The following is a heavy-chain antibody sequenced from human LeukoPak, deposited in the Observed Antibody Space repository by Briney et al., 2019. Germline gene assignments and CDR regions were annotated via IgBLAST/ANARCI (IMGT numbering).Heavy chain of an antibody. CDR1: GGSISSSSYY. V-gene: IGHV4-39*01. CDR3: AIQREDVIRYFDWLSPRYYYYYYMDV. J-gene: IGHJ6*03. Sequence: PSETLSLTCTVSGGSISSSSYYWGWIRQPPGKGLEWLGSIYYSGSTYYNPSLKSRVTISVDTSKNQFSLKLSSVTAADTAVYYCAIQREDVIRYFDWLSPRYYYYYYMDVWGKGTAVTISS. CDR2: IYYSGST. D-gene: IGHD3-9*01.